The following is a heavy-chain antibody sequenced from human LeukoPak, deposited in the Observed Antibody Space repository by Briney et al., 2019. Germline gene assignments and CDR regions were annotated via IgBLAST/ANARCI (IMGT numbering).Heavy chain of an antibody. V-gene: IGHV5-51*01. CDR3: ARRLVQYYGMDV. J-gene: IGHJ6*02. D-gene: IGHD5-12*01. CDR2: IYPGDSDT. Sequence: GESLKISCKGSGYSFTSYWIAWVRQMPGKGLEWMGIIYPGDSDTSYSPSFQGQVTITADKSVSTAHLQWSSLKASDTAMYYCARRLVQYYGMDVWGQGTTVTVSS. CDR1: GYSFTSYW.